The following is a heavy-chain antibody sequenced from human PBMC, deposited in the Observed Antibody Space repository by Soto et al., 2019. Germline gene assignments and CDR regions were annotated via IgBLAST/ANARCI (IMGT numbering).Heavy chain of an antibody. D-gene: IGHD3-3*01. Sequence: QVQLVQSGAEVKKPGASVKVSCKASGYTFTSYDINWVRQATGQGLEWMGWMNPNSGNTGYAQKFQGRVTMTRNTSIRTAYMELSSLRSEDTALYYCASPARIYAFWSGYSFEIWGQGTMFTVSS. CDR2: MNPNSGNT. CDR1: GYTFTSYD. CDR3: ASPARIYAFWSGYSFEI. V-gene: IGHV1-8*01. J-gene: IGHJ3*02.